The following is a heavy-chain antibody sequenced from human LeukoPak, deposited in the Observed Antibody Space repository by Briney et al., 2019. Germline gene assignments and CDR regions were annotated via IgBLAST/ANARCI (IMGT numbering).Heavy chain of an antibody. CDR1: GFTLSFNV. Sequence: GGSLSLSCTASGFTLSFNVIHWVRQAPGKGLEWVSRVSHDGSSKQYLDSVKGRFTISRDNSKNTVYLQMDSLRAEDTAVYYCVQDKSNSWSFDNWGQGTLVTVSS. CDR3: VQDKSNSWSFDN. CDR2: VSHDGSSK. V-gene: IGHV3-30*18. D-gene: IGHD2/OR15-2a*01. J-gene: IGHJ4*02.